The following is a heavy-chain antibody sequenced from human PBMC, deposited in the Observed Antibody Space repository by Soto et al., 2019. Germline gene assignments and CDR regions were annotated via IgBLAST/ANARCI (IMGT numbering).Heavy chain of an antibody. Sequence: PSETLSLTCAVSGVSISSSNWWSWVRQPPGKGLEWIGEIYHSGSTNYNPSLKSRVTISVDKPKNQFSLKLSSVTAADTAVYYCARDGLVGATRGQNYYYGMDVWGQGTTVTVSS. CDR1: GVSISSSNW. CDR2: IYHSGST. V-gene: IGHV4-4*02. J-gene: IGHJ6*02. CDR3: ARDGLVGATRGQNYYYGMDV. D-gene: IGHD1-26*01.